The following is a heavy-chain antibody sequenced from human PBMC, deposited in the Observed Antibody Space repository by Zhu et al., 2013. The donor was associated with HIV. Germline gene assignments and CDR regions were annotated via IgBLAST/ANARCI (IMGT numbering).Heavy chain of an antibody. Sequence: QVQLVQSGAEVKKPGASVKVSCKASGYTFTSYDINWVRQATGQGLEWMGWMNPNSGNTGYAQKFQGRVTMTRNTSISTAYMELSSLRSEDTAVYYCARGSYGVGYDSSGPERYWGQGTLVTVSS. CDR1: GYTFTSYD. V-gene: IGHV1-8*01. CDR2: MNPNSGNT. D-gene: IGHD3-22*01. J-gene: IGHJ4*02. CDR3: ARGSYGVGYDSSGPERY.